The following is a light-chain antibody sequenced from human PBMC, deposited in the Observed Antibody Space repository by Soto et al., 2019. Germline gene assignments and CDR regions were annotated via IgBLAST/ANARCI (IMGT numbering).Light chain of an antibody. CDR2: GAS. J-gene: IGKJ4*01. CDR3: QQYGSSPPKLT. CDR1: QSVNTN. V-gene: IGKV3-15*01. Sequence: EIVMTQSPATLSVSPGERATLSCRASQSVNTNLAWYQQKPGQAPRLLIYGASTRATGFPARFSGSGSGTDFTLTISRLEPEDFAVYYCQQYGSSPPKLTFGGGTKVDIK.